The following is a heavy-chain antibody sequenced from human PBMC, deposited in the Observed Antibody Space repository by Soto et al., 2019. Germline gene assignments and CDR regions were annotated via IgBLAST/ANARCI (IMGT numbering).Heavy chain of an antibody. J-gene: IGHJ5*02. D-gene: IGHD5-18*01. V-gene: IGHV1-69*15. Sequence: SVKVSSNASGGTFYTYTFSWVRQAPGQGLEWMGSITPIYPTTNYAERFQGRLTITADGSTHTAYMDLTSLTSEDTAVYYCARIPRYSFSTLDDLDAWGQGTLVPVSS. CDR1: GGTFYTYT. CDR3: ARIPRYSFSTLDDLDA. CDR2: ITPIYPTT.